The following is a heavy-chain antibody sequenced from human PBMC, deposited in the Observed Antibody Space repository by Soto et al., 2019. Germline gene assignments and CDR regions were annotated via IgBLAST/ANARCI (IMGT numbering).Heavy chain of an antibody. CDR2: IYYSGST. Sequence: QVQLQESGPGLVKPSQTLSLTCTVSGGSISSGGYYWSWIRQHPGKGLEWIGYIYYSGSTYYNPSLKSRVTISVDASTIRSSLKLSPVTAADTAVYYCARVEDNRYSGRQTFDYWGQGTLVTVSS. CDR3: ARVEDNRYSGRQTFDY. V-gene: IGHV4-31*03. CDR1: GGSISSGGYY. J-gene: IGHJ4*02. D-gene: IGHD1-26*01.